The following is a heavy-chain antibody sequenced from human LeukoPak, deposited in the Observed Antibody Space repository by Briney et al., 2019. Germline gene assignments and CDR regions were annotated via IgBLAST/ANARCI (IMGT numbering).Heavy chain of an antibody. CDR3: ARALGYSYGYASAFDM. CDR1: GFTFSNYD. V-gene: IGHV3-13*01. CDR2: IGTAGDT. Sequence: GGSLRLSCAPSGFTFSNYDMHWVRQATGKGLEWVSAIGTAGDTYYSGSVKGRFTTSRENAKNSLYLQMNSLRAGDTAVYYCARALGYSYGYASAFDMWGQGTMVTVST. J-gene: IGHJ3*02. D-gene: IGHD5-18*01.